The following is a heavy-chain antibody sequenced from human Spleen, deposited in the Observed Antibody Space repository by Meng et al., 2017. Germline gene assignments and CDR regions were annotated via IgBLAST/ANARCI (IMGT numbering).Heavy chain of an antibody. D-gene: IGHD3-22*01. CDR2: MYHSGST. CDR1: GGSISSGGYS. CDR3: ARVSGYFPYYFDY. J-gene: IGHJ4*02. V-gene: IGHV4-30-2*01. Sequence: QLQLQESGSGLGKPSQPLSLTCAVSGGSISSGGYSWSWIRQPPGKGLEWIGYMYHSGSTYYNPSLKSRVTISVDRSKNQFSLKLTSVTAADTAVYYCARVSGYFPYYFDYWGQGTLVTVSS.